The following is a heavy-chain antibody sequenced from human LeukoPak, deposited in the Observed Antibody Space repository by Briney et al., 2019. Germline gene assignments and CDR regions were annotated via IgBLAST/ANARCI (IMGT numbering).Heavy chain of an antibody. CDR3: VRNDGDDAFDI. Sequence: GGSLRLSCAASGFTFSGYSMNWFRQAPGRGLEWVSYISSTSTTIYYKDSVKGRFTISRDNAKNSLYPHMTSLRVEDTAVYYCVRNDGDDAFDIWGQGTMVTVSS. V-gene: IGHV3-48*01. D-gene: IGHD4-17*01. CDR2: ISSTSTTI. CDR1: GFTFSGYS. J-gene: IGHJ3*02.